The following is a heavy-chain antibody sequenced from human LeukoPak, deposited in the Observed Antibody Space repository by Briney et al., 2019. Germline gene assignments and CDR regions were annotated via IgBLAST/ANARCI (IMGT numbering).Heavy chain of an antibody. CDR2: IGGGGGST. Sequence: GGSLRLSCAASGFTFSNFVMSWVRQAPGKGLEWVSYIGGGGGSTNYADSVKGRFTISRDNSKNTLYLQMNSLRAEDTAVYYCARVKSGWYGYYFDYWGQGTLVTISS. CDR1: GFTFSNFV. J-gene: IGHJ4*02. V-gene: IGHV3-23*01. CDR3: ARVKSGWYGYYFDY. D-gene: IGHD6-19*01.